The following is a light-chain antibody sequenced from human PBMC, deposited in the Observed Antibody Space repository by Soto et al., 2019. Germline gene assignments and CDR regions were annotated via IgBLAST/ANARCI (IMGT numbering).Light chain of an antibody. J-gene: IGKJ1*01. CDR2: GAT. V-gene: IGKV3-15*01. Sequence: EIVMTRSPTTLSVSPGGRATLSCRASQSVSILLAWYQQKHGQAPRVIIHGATTRATGIPARFSGSGSGTEGTITISSLQSEDGSVYYCQQYNNWPRTFGQGTKVDIK. CDR1: QSVSIL. CDR3: QQYNNWPRT.